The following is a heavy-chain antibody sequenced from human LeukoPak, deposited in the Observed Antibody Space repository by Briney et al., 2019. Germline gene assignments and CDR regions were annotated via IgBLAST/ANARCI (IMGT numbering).Heavy chain of an antibody. CDR1: GETINSNC. CDR2: ISAYNGNT. D-gene: IGHD6-13*01. V-gene: IGHV1-18*01. J-gene: IGHJ4*02. CDR3: ARDRGEAAGTLVNFDY. Sequence: PSVKVSCKASGETINSNCMSWVRQAPEQGLEWMGWISAYNGNTNYAQKLQGRVTMTTDTSTSTAYMELRSLRSDDTAVYYCARDRGEAAGTLVNFDYWGQGTLVTVSS.